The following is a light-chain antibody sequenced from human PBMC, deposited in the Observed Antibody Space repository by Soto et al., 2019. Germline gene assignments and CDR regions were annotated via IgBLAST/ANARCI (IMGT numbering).Light chain of an antibody. CDR3: QVWDSSSDHWV. V-gene: IGLV2-14*01. J-gene: IGLJ3*02. CDR1: SSDVGGYNY. Sequence: QSALTQPASVSGSPGQSITISCTGTSSDVGGYNYVSWYQQHPGKAPKLMIYEVSNRPSGIPERFSGSNSGNTATLTISRVEAGDEADYYCQVWDSSSDHWVFSGGTKLTVL. CDR2: EVS.